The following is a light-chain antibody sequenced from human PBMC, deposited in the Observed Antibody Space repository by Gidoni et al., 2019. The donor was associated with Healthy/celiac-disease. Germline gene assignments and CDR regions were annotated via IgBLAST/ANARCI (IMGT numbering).Light chain of an antibody. Sequence: QSVLTQPPSVSGAPGQRVTLSCTGSSSNIGAGSDVHWSQQLPGTAPKLLIYGNSNRPSGVPDRFSGSKSGTSASLAITGLQAEDEADYYCQSYDSSLSGFVVFGGGTKLTVL. V-gene: IGLV1-40*01. J-gene: IGLJ2*01. CDR3: QSYDSSLSGFVV. CDR2: GNS. CDR1: SSNIGAGSD.